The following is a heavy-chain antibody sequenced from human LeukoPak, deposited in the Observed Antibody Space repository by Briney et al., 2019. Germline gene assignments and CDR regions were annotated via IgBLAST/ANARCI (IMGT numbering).Heavy chain of an antibody. D-gene: IGHD1-1*01. V-gene: IGHV3-21*04. J-gene: IGHJ4*02. Sequence: GGSLRLSCAASGFTFSSYSMNWVRQAPGKGLEWVSSISSSSSYIYYADSVKGRFTISRDNAKNSLYLQMNSLRAEDTAVYYCAKDGTTLTFPPYYFDYWGQGTLVTVSS. CDR3: AKDGTTLTFPPYYFDY. CDR2: ISSSSSYI. CDR1: GFTFSSYS.